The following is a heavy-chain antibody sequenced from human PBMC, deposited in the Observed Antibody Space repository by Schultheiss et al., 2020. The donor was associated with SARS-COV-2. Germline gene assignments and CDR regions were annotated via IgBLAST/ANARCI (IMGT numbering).Heavy chain of an antibody. CDR2: IYTSGST. CDR1: GGSISSYY. D-gene: IGHD6-19*01. Sequence: SETLSLTCTVSGGSISSYYWSWIRQPAGKGLEWIGRIYTSGSTNYNPSLKSRVTMSVDTSKNQFSLKLSSVTAADTAVYYCARAQTRYSSGPNWFDPWGQGTLVTVSS. J-gene: IGHJ5*02. CDR3: ARAQTRYSSGPNWFDP. V-gene: IGHV4-4*07.